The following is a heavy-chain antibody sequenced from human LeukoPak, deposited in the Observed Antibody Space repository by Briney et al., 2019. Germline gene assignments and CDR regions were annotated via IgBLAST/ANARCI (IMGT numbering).Heavy chain of an antibody. CDR1: GFTFSSYA. V-gene: IGHV3-48*01. CDR2: ISSDSTTI. CDR3: ARQEPYGGKLFDP. D-gene: IGHD4-23*01. Sequence: GGSLRLSCAASGFTFSSYAMNWVRQAPGKGLEWVSYISSDSTTIYYADAVEGRFTISRDNAKTSLYLQMNSLRADDTAVYYCARQEPYGGKLFDPGGQGTLVSVPS. J-gene: IGHJ5*02.